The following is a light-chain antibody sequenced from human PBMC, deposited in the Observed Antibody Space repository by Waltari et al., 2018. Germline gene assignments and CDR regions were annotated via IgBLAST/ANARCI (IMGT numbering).Light chain of an antibody. CDR3: QQYNNWPLL. CDR2: GAS. Sequence: EIVMTQSPATLSVSPGERATLSCRASQSISSTLAWYQKKPGQAPRLLFYGASIRATGIPARFSGSGYGTEFTLNINSMQSEDFAVYYCQQYNNWPLLFGQGTKVEIK. CDR1: QSISST. V-gene: IGKV3-15*01. J-gene: IGKJ1*01.